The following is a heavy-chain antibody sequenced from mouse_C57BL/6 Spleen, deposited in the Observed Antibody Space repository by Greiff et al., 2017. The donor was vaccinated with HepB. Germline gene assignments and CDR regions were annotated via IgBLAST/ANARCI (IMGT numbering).Heavy chain of an antibody. J-gene: IGHJ4*01. D-gene: IGHD3-2*02. V-gene: IGHV1-52*01. CDR3: AREEAQATYAMDY. CDR2: IDPSDSET. CDR1: GYTFTSYW. Sequence: QVQLQQPGAELVRPGSSVKLSCKASGYTFTSYWMHWVKQRPIQGLEWIGNIDPSDSETHYNQKFKDKATLTVDKSSSKAYMQLSSLTSEDSAVYYCAREEAQATYAMDYWGQGTSVTVSS.